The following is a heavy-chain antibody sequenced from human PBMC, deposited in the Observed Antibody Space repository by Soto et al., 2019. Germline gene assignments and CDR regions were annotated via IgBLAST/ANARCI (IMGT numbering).Heavy chain of an antibody. CDR1: GFSFSDYG. V-gene: IGHV3-33*01. Sequence: QVQLVESGGGVVQPGTSLRLSCVASGFSFSDYGMHWVRQAPGKGLEWVAVIWLDGSNKYYGESVKGRFTISRDNSKNTVPLQMDRLRADDTAVYYCARRRSTVTTAWFYHAMDVWGQGTTVTVS. CDR3: ARRRSTVTTAWFYHAMDV. J-gene: IGHJ6*02. D-gene: IGHD4-17*01. CDR2: IWLDGSNK.